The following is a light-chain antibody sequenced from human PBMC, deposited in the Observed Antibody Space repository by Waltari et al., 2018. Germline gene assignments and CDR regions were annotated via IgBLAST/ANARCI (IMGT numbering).Light chain of an antibody. CDR1: SRDVGGYNY. CDR3: SSYTTSSTLNWV. Sequence: QSALTQPASVSGSPGQSLTISCTGPSRDVGGYNYVSWYQQHPDKAPKLMIYDVSNRPSGVSNRFSGSKSGNTASLTISGLQAEDEADYYCSSYTTSSTLNWVFGGGTKLTVL. CDR2: DVS. V-gene: IGLV2-14*03. J-gene: IGLJ3*02.